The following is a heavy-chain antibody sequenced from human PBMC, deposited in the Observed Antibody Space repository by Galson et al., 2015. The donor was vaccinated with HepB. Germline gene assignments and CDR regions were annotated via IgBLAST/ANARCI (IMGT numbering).Heavy chain of an antibody. CDR1: GFTFSIYW. J-gene: IGHJ5*02. Sequence: SLRLSCAASGFTFSIYWMNWVRQAPGKGLEWVANIKQDGSEKNYVDSVKGRFTISRDNANNSLYLQMNSLRAEDTAVYYCARRLRRSSVVRDNWFDPWGQGTLVTVSS. CDR2: IKQDGSEK. V-gene: IGHV3-7*03. D-gene: IGHD6-6*01. CDR3: ARRLRRSSVVRDNWFDP.